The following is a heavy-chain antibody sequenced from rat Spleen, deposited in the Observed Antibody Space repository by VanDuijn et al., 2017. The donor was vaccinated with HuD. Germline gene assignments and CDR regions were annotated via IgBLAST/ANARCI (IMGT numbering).Heavy chain of an antibody. CDR2: IRTKPNNYAT. CDR1: GFTFSNAA. Sequence: VQVVESGGGLVQPKESLKISCAASGFTFSNAAMYWVRQAPGKGLEWVARIRTKPNNYATYYADSVKGRFTISRDDSKSMVYLQMDNLKTEDTAMYDCTAESGYTLFAYWGQGTLVTVSS. CDR3: TAESGYTLFAY. V-gene: IGHV10-5*01. J-gene: IGHJ3*01. D-gene: IGHD1-4*01.